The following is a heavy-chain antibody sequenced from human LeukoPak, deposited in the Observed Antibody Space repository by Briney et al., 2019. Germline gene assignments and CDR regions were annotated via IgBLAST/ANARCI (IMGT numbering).Heavy chain of an antibody. J-gene: IGHJ6*03. CDR1: GYSFTSYW. CDR2: IYPGDSDT. V-gene: IGHV5-51*01. CDR3: ARQYSSSGYYYYYMDV. Sequence: GESLKISCKGSGYSFTSYWIGWVRQMPGKGLEWMGIIYPGDSDTRYSPSFQGQVTISADKSISTAYLQWSSLKASDTAMYYCARQYSSSGYYYYYMDVWGKGTTVTVSS. D-gene: IGHD6-6*01.